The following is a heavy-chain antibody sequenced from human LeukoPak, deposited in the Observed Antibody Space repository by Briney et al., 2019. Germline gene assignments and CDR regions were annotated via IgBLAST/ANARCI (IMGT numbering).Heavy chain of an antibody. CDR2: INPSGVST. CDR3: AREPLIRGYSYGCDY. Sequence: ASVKVSCKSSGYTFTSYYMHWVPQAPGQGLEWMGIINPSGVSTIYAQKFQGRVTMTRDTSTSTVYMELSSLRSEDTAVYYCAREPLIRGYSYGCDYWGQGTLVTVSS. V-gene: IGHV1-46*01. J-gene: IGHJ4*02. CDR1: GYTFTSYY. D-gene: IGHD5-18*01.